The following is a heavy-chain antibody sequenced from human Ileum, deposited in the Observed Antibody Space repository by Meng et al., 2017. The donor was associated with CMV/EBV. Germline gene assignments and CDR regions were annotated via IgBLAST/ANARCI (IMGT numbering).Heavy chain of an antibody. CDR1: GDSISSNSW. J-gene: IGHJ4*02. V-gene: IGHV4-4*02. Sequence: SETLSLTCPVSGDSISSNSWWRWVRQPPGKGREWSGEFHHSGNINYNPSLKRRVTISVDKSKNQFSLKVTSVTAADTAVYYCAKNGNLGWAEEVDYWGQGTLVTVSS. CDR2: FHHSGNI. CDR3: AKNGNLGWAEEVDY. D-gene: IGHD3-16*01.